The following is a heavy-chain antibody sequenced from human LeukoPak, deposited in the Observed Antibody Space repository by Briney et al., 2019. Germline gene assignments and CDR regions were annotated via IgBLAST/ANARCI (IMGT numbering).Heavy chain of an antibody. J-gene: IGHJ4*02. CDR2: IKQDGSET. CDR1: GFIFSGYW. Sequence: PGGSLRLSCAAPGFIFSGYWMSWVRQAPGKGLEWVANIKQDGSETYYVDSVKGRFTISRDNAKNPLYLQMNSLRGEDTAVYYCAREDVITTTEDYWGQGTLVTVSS. CDR3: AREDVITTTEDY. V-gene: IGHV3-7*03. D-gene: IGHD4/OR15-4a*01.